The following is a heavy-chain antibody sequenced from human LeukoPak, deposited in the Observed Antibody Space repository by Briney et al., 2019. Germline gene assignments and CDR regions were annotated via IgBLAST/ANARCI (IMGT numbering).Heavy chain of an antibody. V-gene: IGHV4-39*07. J-gene: IGHJ5*02. Sequence: SETLSLTCTVSGGSISSSSYYWGWIRQPPGKGLEWIGSIYYSGSTYYNPSLKSRVTISVDTSKNQFSLKLSSVTAADTAVYYCAREQIEYSSSSVWFDPWGQGTLVTVSS. CDR2: IYYSGST. CDR1: GGSISSSSYY. CDR3: AREQIEYSSSSVWFDP. D-gene: IGHD6-6*01.